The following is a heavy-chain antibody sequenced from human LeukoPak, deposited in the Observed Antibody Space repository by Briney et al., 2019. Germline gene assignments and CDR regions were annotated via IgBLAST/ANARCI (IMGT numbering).Heavy chain of an antibody. CDR2: IWYDGGNK. V-gene: IGHV3-33*01. D-gene: IGHD4-17*01. CDR1: GFTFSSYG. J-gene: IGHJ4*02. CDR3: ARRGYGDTHFDY. Sequence: GGSLRLSCAASGFTFSSYGMHWVRQAPGKGLEWVAVIWYDGGNKYYADSVKGRFTISRDNSKNTLYLQMNSLRAEDTAVYYCARRGYGDTHFDYWGQGTPVTVSS.